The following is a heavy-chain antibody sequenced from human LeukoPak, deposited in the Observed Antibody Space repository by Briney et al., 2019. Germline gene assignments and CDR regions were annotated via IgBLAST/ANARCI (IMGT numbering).Heavy chain of an antibody. D-gene: IGHD3-9*01. CDR2: IYSTGSA. CDR1: GGSISSYY. J-gene: IGHJ5*02. CDR3: ARDDGDILTGYPVGWFDP. Sequence: SETLSLTCTVSGGSISSYYWSWIRQPAGEGLEWIGHIYSTGSANYNPSLKSRVTISVDTSKNQFSLKLSSVTAADTAVYYCARDDGDILTGYPVGWFDPWGQGTLVTVSS. V-gene: IGHV4-4*07.